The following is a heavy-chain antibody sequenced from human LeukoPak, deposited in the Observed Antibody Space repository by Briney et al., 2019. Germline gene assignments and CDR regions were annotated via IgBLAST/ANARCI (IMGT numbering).Heavy chain of an antibody. CDR3: ATEGGWQPTDYGDSVY. Sequence: ASVKVSCKASGYTFTNYVITWVRQAPGQGLEWVAWINPYNGNTNYAQKFQGRVTLTTDTSTSTAYIDLRSLRSDDTAVYYCATEGGWQPTDYGDSVYWGQGTLVTVSS. V-gene: IGHV1-18*01. D-gene: IGHD4-17*01. CDR2: INPYNGNT. J-gene: IGHJ4*02. CDR1: GYTFTNYV.